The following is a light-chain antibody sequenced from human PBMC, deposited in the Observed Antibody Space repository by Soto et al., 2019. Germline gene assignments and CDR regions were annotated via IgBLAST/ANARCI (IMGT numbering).Light chain of an antibody. V-gene: IGKV1-9*01. CDR2: AAS. J-gene: IGKJ5*01. CDR1: QAIDTY. Sequence: DIQLTQSPSFLSASVGDRVTITCRASQAIDTYLAWYQQKPGKAPKLLIYAASLLQSGVPSRFSGSGSGTEFTLTINSLQPEDFASYYCQQLNSLPFIFGQGTRLEIK. CDR3: QQLNSLPFI.